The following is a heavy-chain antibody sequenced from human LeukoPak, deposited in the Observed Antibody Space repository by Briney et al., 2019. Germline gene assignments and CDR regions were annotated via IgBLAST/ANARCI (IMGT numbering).Heavy chain of an antibody. V-gene: IGHV4-59*08. J-gene: IGHJ2*01. D-gene: IGHD5-24*01. Sequence: SETLSLTCTVSGGTISSYYWRWIRQPPGKGLEWIGYIYSSGSTNYNPSLKSRVTILVDTSKNQFSLKLSSVTAADTAVYYCARQMGWYFDLWGRGTLVIASS. CDR3: ARQMGWYFDL. CDR1: GGTISSYY. CDR2: IYSSGST.